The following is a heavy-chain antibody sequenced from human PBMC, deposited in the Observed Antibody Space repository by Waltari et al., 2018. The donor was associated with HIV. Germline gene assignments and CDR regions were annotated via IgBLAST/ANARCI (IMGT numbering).Heavy chain of an antibody. D-gene: IGHD3-10*01. J-gene: IGHJ4*02. CDR2: MNPHRGDT. CDR1: GYTFTTYD. CDR3: ARGQFTFDS. Sequence: QIQLVQSGPGVKNPGASVKVSCKAFGYTFTTYDINWVRQAPGQGLEWMGWMNPHRGDTGSAQQFQGSLTMTRDTSMSTAFMELNNLRPEDTAIYYCARGQFTFDSWGQGALVTVSS. V-gene: IGHV1-8*01.